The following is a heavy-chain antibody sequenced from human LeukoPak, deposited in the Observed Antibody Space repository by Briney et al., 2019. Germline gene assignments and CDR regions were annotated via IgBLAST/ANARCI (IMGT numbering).Heavy chain of an antibody. CDR1: GYTFTSYV. CDR2: ISAYNGNT. V-gene: IGHV1-18*01. J-gene: IGHJ5*02. CDR3: ARDDYGGNWFDP. Sequence: APVKVSCKASGYTFTSYVISWVRQAPGQGLEWMGWISAYNGNTNYAQKLQGRVTMTTDTSTSTAYMELRSLRSDDTAVYYCARDDYGGNWFDPWAREPWSPSPQ. D-gene: IGHD4-23*01.